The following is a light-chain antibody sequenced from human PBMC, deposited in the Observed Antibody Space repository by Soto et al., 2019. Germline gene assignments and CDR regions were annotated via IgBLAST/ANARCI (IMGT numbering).Light chain of an antibody. CDR1: QSISSW. CDR3: QQYNSYST. Sequence: DIKMTQSPSTLSASVGDRVNITCRTSQSISSWLAWYQQKPGKATKLLIYKASSLESGVPSRFSGSGSGTEFTLTNSTLQPDDFATYYFQQYNSYSTFGQGTKVEIK. V-gene: IGKV1-5*03. J-gene: IGKJ1*01. CDR2: KAS.